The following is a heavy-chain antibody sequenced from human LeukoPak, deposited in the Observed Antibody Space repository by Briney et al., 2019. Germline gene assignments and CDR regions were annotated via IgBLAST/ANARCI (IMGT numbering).Heavy chain of an antibody. CDR3: ARLRIAAAVIWFDP. V-gene: IGHV4-4*09. CDR1: GGSISSYY. J-gene: IGHJ5*02. CDR2: IYTSGST. Sequence: TPSETQSLTCTVSGGSISSYYWSWIRQPPGKGLEWVGYIYTSGSTNYNPSLKSRVTISVDTSKNQFSLKLSSVTAADTAVYYCARLRIAAAVIWFDPWGQGTLVTVSS. D-gene: IGHD6-13*01.